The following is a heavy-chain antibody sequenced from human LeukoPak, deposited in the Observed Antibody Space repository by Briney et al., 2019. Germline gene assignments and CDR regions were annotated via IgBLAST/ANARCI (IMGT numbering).Heavy chain of an antibody. V-gene: IGHV3-23*01. CDR1: GFTFSSYA. CDR2: ISGSGGST. Sequence: PGGSLRLSCAASGFTFSSYAMSWVRQAPGKGLEWVSAISGSGGSTYYADSVKGRFTISRDNAKNSLYLQMNSLRAEDTAVYFCARDYYYYNGMDVWGQGTTVTVSS. J-gene: IGHJ6*02. CDR3: ARDYYYYNGMDV.